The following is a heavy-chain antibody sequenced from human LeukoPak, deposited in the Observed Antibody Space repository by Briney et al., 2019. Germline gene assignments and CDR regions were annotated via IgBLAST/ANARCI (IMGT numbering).Heavy chain of an antibody. CDR3: ARDIAARLYYYYGMDV. Sequence: SETLSLTCTVSGGSISSSSYYWGWIRQPPGKGLEWIGSIYYSGSTYYNPSLKSRVTISVDMSKNQFSLKLSSVTAADTAVYYCARDIAARLYYYYGMDVWGQGTTVTVSS. CDR1: GGSISSSSYY. J-gene: IGHJ6*02. D-gene: IGHD6-6*01. CDR2: IYYSGST. V-gene: IGHV4-39*01.